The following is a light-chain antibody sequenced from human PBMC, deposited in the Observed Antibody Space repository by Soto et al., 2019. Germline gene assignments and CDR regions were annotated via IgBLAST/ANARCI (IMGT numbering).Light chain of an antibody. CDR3: QSSDSSLSGSV. CDR1: SSNIGAGYD. Sequence: QSVLTQPPSVSGAPGQRVTISCTGSSSNIGAGYDVHWYQQLPGTAPKLLIYGNSNRPSGVPDRFSGSTSGTSASLAITGLQAEGEEGYYCQSSDSSLSGSVFGGGTKLAVL. V-gene: IGLV1-40*01. J-gene: IGLJ2*01. CDR2: GNS.